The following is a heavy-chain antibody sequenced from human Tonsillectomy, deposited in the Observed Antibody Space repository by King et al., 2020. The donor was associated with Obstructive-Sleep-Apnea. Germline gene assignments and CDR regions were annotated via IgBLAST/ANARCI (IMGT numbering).Heavy chain of an antibody. V-gene: IGHV3-66*01. CDR2: IYSGGST. J-gene: IGHJ6*02. CDR3: ARAPAPYYYDSSGNPEMDV. Sequence: VQLVESGGGLVQPGGSLRLSCAASGFTVSSNYMSWVRQAPGKGLEWVSVIYSGGSTYYTDSVKGTFTISRDNSKKTLYLQRNSLRAEDTAVYYCARAPAPYYYDSSGNPEMDVWGQGTTVTVSS. CDR1: GFTVSSNY. D-gene: IGHD3-22*01.